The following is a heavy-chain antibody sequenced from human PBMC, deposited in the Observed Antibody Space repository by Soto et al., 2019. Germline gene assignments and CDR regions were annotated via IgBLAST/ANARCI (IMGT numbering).Heavy chain of an antibody. Sequence: GASVKVSCKASGGTFSSYAISWVRQAPGQGLEWMGGIIPIFGTANYAQKFQGRVMITADESTSTAYMELSSLRSEDTALYYCARDLGDRAYYYDSSGYYPWYFDYWGQGTLVTVSS. CDR1: GGTFSSYA. CDR3: ARDLGDRAYYYDSSGYYPWYFDY. CDR2: IIPIFGTA. V-gene: IGHV1-69*13. J-gene: IGHJ4*02. D-gene: IGHD3-22*01.